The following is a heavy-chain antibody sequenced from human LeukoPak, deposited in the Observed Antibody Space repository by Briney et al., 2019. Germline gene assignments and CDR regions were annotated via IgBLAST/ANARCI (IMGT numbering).Heavy chain of an antibody. V-gene: IGHV3-30-3*01. CDR1: GCTFSSYA. D-gene: IGHD3-10*01. CDR3: ARAPGVPNYFDY. J-gene: IGHJ4*02. CDR2: ISYDGSNK. Sequence: GGSLRLSCAASGCTFSSYAMHWVRQAPGKGLEWVAVISYDGSNKYYADSVKGRFTISRDNSKNTLYLQMNSLRAEDTAVYYCARAPGVPNYFDYWGQGTLVTVSS.